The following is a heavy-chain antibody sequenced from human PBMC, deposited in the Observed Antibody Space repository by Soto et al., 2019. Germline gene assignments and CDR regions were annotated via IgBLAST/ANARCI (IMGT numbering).Heavy chain of an antibody. Sequence: GESLKISCAASGFTFSSYGMHWVRQAPGKGLEWVAVISYDGSNKYYADSVKGRFTISRDNSKNTLYLQMNSLRAEDTAVYYCAKDITELRFLEWLLAYYYYYMDVWGKGTTVTVSS. CDR2: ISYDGSNK. CDR1: GFTFSSYG. D-gene: IGHD3-3*01. J-gene: IGHJ6*03. V-gene: IGHV3-30*18. CDR3: AKDITELRFLEWLLAYYYYYMDV.